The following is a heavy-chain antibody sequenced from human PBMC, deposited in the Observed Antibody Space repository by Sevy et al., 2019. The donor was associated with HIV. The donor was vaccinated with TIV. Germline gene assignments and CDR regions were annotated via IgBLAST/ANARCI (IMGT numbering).Heavy chain of an antibody. CDR3: ARGESGGNY. CDR1: GYTFSDYW. V-gene: IGHV1-2*02. Sequence: ASVNVSCKASGYTFSDYWIYWIRQAPGQGLEWMGWINPATDDKKCVQNFQGRVTMTTDTSINTAYMEVYRLTSDDTAVYYCARGESGGNYWGQGTLVTVSS. CDR2: INPATDDK. D-gene: IGHD2-21*01. J-gene: IGHJ4*02.